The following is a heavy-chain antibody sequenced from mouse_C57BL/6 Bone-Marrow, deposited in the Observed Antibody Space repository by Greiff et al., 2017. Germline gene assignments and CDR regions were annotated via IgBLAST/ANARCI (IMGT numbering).Heavy chain of an antibody. J-gene: IGHJ3*01. Sequence: EVQRVESGGGLVQPKGSLKLSCAASGFTFNTYAMHWVRQAPGKGLEWVARIRRKSSNYATYYAVSVKDRFTISRDDSQSILYLQMKNPKTEDTAMYYCVRGEGIAYWGQGTLVTVSA. CDR3: VRGEGIAY. CDR2: IRRKSSNYAT. V-gene: IGHV10-3*01. CDR1: GFTFNTYA.